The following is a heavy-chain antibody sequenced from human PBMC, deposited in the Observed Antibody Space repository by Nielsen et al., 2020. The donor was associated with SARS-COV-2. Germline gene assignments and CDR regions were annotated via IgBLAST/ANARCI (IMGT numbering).Heavy chain of an antibody. CDR1: GFTFSSYA. CDR3: ARESTMDFDY. D-gene: IGHD3-10*01. Sequence: GGSLRLSCAASGFTFSSYAMHWVRQAPGKGLEWVAVISYDGSNKYYADSVKSRFTISRDNSKNTLYLQMNSLRAEDTAVYYCARESTMDFDYWGQGTLVTVSS. V-gene: IGHV3-30*04. J-gene: IGHJ4*02. CDR2: ISYDGSNK.